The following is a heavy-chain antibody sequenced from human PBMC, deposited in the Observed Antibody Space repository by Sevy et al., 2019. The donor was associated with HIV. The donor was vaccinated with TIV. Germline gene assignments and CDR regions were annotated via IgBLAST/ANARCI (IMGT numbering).Heavy chain of an antibody. Sequence: GESLKISCKGSGYSFTSYWIGWVRQMPGKGLEWMGIIYPGDSDTRYSLSFQGQVTISADKSISTAYLQWSSLKASDTAMYYCARFVSTVTFDFDYWGQGTLVTVSS. D-gene: IGHD4-17*01. CDR1: GYSFTSYW. J-gene: IGHJ4*02. CDR2: IYPGDSDT. V-gene: IGHV5-51*01. CDR3: ARFVSTVTFDFDY.